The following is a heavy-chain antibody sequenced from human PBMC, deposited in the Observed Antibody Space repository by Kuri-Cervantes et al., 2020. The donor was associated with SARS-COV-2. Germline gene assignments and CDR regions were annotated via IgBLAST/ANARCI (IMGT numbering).Heavy chain of an antibody. CDR2: IKQDGSEK. CDR1: GFTFSSYW. CDR3: ASLGGTSWHDY. D-gene: IGHD2-2*01. Sequence: GESLKISCAASGFTFSSYWMSWVRQAPGKGLEWVANIKQDGSEKYYLDSVKGRFTISRDNAKNSLYLQMNSLRAEDTAVYYCASLGGTSWHDYWGQGTLVTVSS. V-gene: IGHV3-7*01. J-gene: IGHJ4*02.